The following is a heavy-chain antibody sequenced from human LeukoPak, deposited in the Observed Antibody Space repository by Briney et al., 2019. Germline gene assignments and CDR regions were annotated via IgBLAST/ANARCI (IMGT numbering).Heavy chain of an antibody. V-gene: IGHV3-30*02. Sequence: GGSLRLSCAASGFTFSSYDIHWVRQAPGKGLEWVAFIRYDGSNKSYADSVKGRFTISRDNSNNTLYLQMNSLRAEDTALYYCAKWEDFWSGDDGFDIWGQGTMVTASS. J-gene: IGHJ3*02. CDR3: AKWEDFWSGDDGFDI. CDR2: IRYDGSNK. CDR1: GFTFSSYD. D-gene: IGHD3-3*01.